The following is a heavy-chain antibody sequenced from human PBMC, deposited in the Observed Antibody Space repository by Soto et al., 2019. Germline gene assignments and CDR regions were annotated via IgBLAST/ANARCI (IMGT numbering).Heavy chain of an antibody. D-gene: IGHD2-15*01. Sequence: QITLKESGPTLVKPTQTLTLTCTFSGFSLSTSGVGVGWIRQPPGKALEWLALIYWDDDKRYSPSLKSRLTITKXTXKXPLXLTMTNMDPVDTATYYCAHRPSYCSGGSCYSGFDYWGQGTLVTVSS. CDR3: AHRPSYCSGGSCYSGFDY. J-gene: IGHJ4*02. V-gene: IGHV2-5*02. CDR2: IYWDDDK. CDR1: GFSLSTSGVG.